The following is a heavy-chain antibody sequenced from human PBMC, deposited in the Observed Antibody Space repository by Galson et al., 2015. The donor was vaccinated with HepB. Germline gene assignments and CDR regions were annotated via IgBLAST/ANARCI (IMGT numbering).Heavy chain of an antibody. D-gene: IGHD3-22*01. V-gene: IGHV1-2*02. CDR2: INPNSGVT. J-gene: IGHJ4*02. Sequence: SVKVSCKASGYTFIDYYIHWIRQAPGQGLEWMGWINPNSGVTKYAPRFQGRVTVTRDTSISTVYMDLSSLGSDDTAIFYCATEKYDNSGYPYYYFDSWGQGTLVAVSS. CDR3: ATEKYDNSGYPYYYFDS. CDR1: GYTFIDYY.